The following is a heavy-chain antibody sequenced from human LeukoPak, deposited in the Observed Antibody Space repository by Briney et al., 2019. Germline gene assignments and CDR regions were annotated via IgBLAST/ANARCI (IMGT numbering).Heavy chain of an antibody. CDR1: GFTFSSYA. D-gene: IGHD1-26*01. V-gene: IGHV3-30-3*01. CDR3: ARDRVGATDYFDY. J-gene: IGHJ4*02. Sequence: RGSLRLSYAASGFTFSSYAMHWVRQAPGKGLEWVAVISYDGSNKYYADSVKGRFTISRDNSKNTLYLQMNSLRAEDTAVYYCARDRVGATDYFDYWGQGTLVTVSS. CDR2: ISYDGSNK.